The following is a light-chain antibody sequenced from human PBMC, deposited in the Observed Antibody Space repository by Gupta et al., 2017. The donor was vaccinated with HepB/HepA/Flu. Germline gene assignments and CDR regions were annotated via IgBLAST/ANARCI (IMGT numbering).Light chain of an antibody. CDR2: AYT. CDR3: QSFDNSLRGTV. V-gene: IGLV1-40*01. J-gene: IGLJ1*01. CDR1: SSNIGAGND. Sequence: QSFLTQPPSVSGAPGQRVTISCTGSSSNIGAGNDVHWYQQFPGTAPKMLIYAYTNRPSGVPDRFSGSKSGTSASLAITGLQAEDGADYYCQSFDNSLRGTVFGTGTKVTVL.